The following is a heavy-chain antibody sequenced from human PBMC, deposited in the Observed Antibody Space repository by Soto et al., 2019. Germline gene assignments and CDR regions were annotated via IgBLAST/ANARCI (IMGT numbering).Heavy chain of an antibody. CDR3: ATSYGSGSTPFDF. J-gene: IGHJ4*02. CDR2: INPIVGMS. CDR1: GDTFNFYT. V-gene: IGHV1-69*02. Sequence: QVQLVQSGAEVKKPGSSVKVSCKASGDTFNFYTINWVRQAPGQGLEWMGRINPIVGMSNYAQKFRGRVTTIADKSTSTAYMDLSSLRFEDTAVYFFATSYGSGSTPFDFWDQGTLVTVSS. D-gene: IGHD3-10*01.